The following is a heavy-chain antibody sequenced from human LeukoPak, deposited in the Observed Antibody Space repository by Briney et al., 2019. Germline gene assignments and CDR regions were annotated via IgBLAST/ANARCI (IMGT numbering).Heavy chain of an antibody. CDR2: ISWNSDII. CDR3: AKDIRSIVVPPDAMDV. Sequence: GGSLRLSCAASGFTFDDYAMHWVRQAPGKGLEWVSGISWNSDIIGYADSVEGRFTISRDSAKNSLYLQMNSLRPEDTAFYYCAKDIRSIVVPPDAMDVWGQGTTVTVSS. CDR1: GFTFDDYA. J-gene: IGHJ6*02. D-gene: IGHD2-2*01. V-gene: IGHV3-9*01.